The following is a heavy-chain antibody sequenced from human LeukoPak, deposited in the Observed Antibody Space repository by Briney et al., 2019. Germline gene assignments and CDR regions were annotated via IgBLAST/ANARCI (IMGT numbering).Heavy chain of an antibody. CDR3: ASVDYGDY. J-gene: IGHJ4*02. D-gene: IGHD4-17*01. CDR1: GYTFTSYA. CDR2: INTDNGNT. V-gene: IGHV1-3*04. Sequence: ASVKVSCKASGYTFTSYAMHWVRQAPGQRLEWMGWINTDNGNTQYSQKFQGRVTFTRDTSANTAYMELSSLRSEDTAVYYCASVDYGDYWGQGTLVTVSS.